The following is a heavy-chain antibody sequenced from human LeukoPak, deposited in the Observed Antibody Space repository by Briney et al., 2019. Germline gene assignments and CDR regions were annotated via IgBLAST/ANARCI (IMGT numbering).Heavy chain of an antibody. CDR3: ARDQSGSFDY. V-gene: IGHV3-30*04. D-gene: IGHD1-26*01. CDR1: GFTFSSYA. Sequence: GRSLRLSCAASGFTFSSYAMHWVRQAPGKGLEWVAAISYDGSNKYYADSVKGRFTISRDNSKNTLYLQMNSLRAEDTAVYYCARDQSGSFDYWGQGTLVTVSS. CDR2: ISYDGSNK. J-gene: IGHJ4*02.